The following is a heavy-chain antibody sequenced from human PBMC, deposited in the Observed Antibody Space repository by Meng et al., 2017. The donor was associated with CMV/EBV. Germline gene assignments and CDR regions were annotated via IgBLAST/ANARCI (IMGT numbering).Heavy chain of an antibody. V-gene: IGHV3-21*01. J-gene: IGHJ4*02. CDR3: ATVRNNPEFDL. Sequence: GGSLRLSCAASGFALDTQMMTWVRQAPGKGLEWVATISSSKYIHYSPSMTGRVTVSRDNAKNLLYLQMNSLSAEDTAVYFCATVRNNPEFDLWGQGTLVTVSS. CDR2: ISSSKYI. CDR1: GFALDTQM.